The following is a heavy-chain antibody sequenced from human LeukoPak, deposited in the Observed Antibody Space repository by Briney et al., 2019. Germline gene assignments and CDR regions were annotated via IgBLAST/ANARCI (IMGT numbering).Heavy chain of an antibody. D-gene: IGHD6-6*01. Sequence: PGGSLRLSCAASGFTFSSYGMHWVRQAPDKGLEWVAVISYDGSNKYYADSVKGRFTISRDNSKNTLYLQMNSLRAEDTAVYYCAKDAGIAARGGLDYWGQGTLVTVSS. CDR3: AKDAGIAARGGLDY. V-gene: IGHV3-30*18. CDR1: GFTFSSYG. CDR2: ISYDGSNK. J-gene: IGHJ4*02.